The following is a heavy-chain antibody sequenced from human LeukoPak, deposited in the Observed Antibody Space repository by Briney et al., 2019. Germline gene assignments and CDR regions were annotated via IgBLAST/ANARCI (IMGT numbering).Heavy chain of an antibody. D-gene: IGHD3-3*01. V-gene: IGHV4-34*01. Sequence: SETLSLTCAVYGGSFSGYYWSWIRQPPGKGLEWIGEINHSGSTNYNPSLKSRVTISVDTSKNQFSLKLSSVTAADTAVYYCARARLNYDFWGGNYYYMDVWGKGTTVTVSS. CDR2: INHSGST. J-gene: IGHJ6*03. CDR1: GGSFSGYY. CDR3: ARARLNYDFWGGNYYYMDV.